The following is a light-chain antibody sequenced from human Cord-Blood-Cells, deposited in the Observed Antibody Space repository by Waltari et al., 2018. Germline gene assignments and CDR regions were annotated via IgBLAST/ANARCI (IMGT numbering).Light chain of an antibody. CDR2: AAS. V-gene: IGKV1-39*01. J-gene: IGKJ2*03. CDR3: QQSYSTLXS. Sequence: DIQMTQSPSSLSASVGDRVTITCRASQSISSYLNWYQQKPGKAPKLLIYAASSLQSGVPSRFSGSGSGTDFTLTISSLQPEDFATYYCQQSYSTLXSFGXGTKLEIK. CDR1: QSISSY.